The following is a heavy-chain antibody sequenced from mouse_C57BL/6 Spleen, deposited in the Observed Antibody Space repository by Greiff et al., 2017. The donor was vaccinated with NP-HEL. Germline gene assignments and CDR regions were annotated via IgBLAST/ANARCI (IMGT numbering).Heavy chain of an antibody. D-gene: IGHD1-1*01. CDR2: ISSGGSYT. V-gene: IGHV5-6*01. CDR3: ARRDYYGSPWYFDV. Sequence: DVQLVESGGDLVKPGGSLKLSCAASGFTFSSYGMSWVRQTPDKRLEWVATISSGGSYTYYPDSVKGRFTISRDNAKNTLYLQMSSLKSDDTAMYYCARRDYYGSPWYFDVWGTGTTVTVSS. CDR1: GFTFSSYG. J-gene: IGHJ1*03.